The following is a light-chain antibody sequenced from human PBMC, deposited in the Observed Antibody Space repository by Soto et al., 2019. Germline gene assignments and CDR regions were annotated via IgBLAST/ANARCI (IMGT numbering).Light chain of an antibody. CDR1: QSVYKNF. J-gene: IGKJ4*01. Sequence: EIVLTQSPGTLSLSPGERATLSCRASQSVYKNFLAWYQQKPGQAPRLLINGASNRATGIPDRFSGSGSGTDFSLTIGRLEPEDYAVYFCQQYGSSTPTFGGGTKVAVK. CDR3: QQYGSSTPT. CDR2: GAS. V-gene: IGKV3-20*01.